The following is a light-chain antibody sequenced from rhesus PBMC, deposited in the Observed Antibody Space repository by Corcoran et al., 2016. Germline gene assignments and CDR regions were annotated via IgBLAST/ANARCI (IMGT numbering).Light chain of an antibody. V-gene: IGKV1-22*01. J-gene: IGKJ3*01. CDR2: KTS. CDR1: QSISRW. Sequence: DIQLTQSPSSLSASVGDTVTITCRASQSISRWLAWYQQRPGRAPNFLIYKTSTLQGGVPSKFRGSGSGTEFSLTISSLQSEDFAISYCQQYNSRPFTFGPGTKLEI. CDR3: QQYNSRPFT.